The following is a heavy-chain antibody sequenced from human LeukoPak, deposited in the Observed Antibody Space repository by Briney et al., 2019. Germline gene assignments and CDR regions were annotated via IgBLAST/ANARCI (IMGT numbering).Heavy chain of an antibody. CDR1: GFTVSSNY. V-gene: IGHV3-53*01. J-gene: IGHJ3*02. CDR2: IYSDGNT. D-gene: IGHD3-10*01. CDR3: ARDRRLLYFGELFHDAFDI. Sequence: GGSLRFSCAASGFTVSSNYMNWVRQAPGKGLEWVSVIYSDGNTYYADSVKGRFTISRDNSKNTLYLQMNSLRAEDTAVYYCARDRRLLYFGELFHDAFDIWGQGTMVTVSS.